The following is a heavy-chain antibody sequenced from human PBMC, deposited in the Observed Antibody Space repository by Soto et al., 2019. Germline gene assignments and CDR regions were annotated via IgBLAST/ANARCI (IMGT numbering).Heavy chain of an antibody. J-gene: IGHJ4*02. CDR2: MNPKSGNT. CDR3: ASGEDCTGGRCESTAWLNY. CDR1: AYTFTTYD. V-gene: IGHV1-8*01. D-gene: IGHD2-15*01. Sequence: QVPLVQSGAEVKRPGASVKVSCKASAYTFTTYDINWVRQATGQGLEWMGWMNPKSGNTGYAQKFQGRVTMTRDTSISTAYMELSSLTSEDTAIYYCASGEDCTGGRCESTAWLNYWGQGTLVTVSS.